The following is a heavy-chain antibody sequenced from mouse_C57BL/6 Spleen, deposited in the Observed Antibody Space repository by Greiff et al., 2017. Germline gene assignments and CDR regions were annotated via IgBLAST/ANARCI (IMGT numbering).Heavy chain of an antibody. CDR1: GYTFTSYW. J-gene: IGHJ3*01. Sequence: QVQLQQPGAELVRPGSSVKLSCKASGYTFTSYWMDWVKQRPGQGLEWIGNIYPSDSETHYNQKFKDKATLTVDKSSSTAYMQLSSLTSEDSAVYYCATGELRLSRAYWGQGTLVTVSA. CDR2: IYPSDSET. D-gene: IGHD3-2*02. CDR3: ATGELRLSRAY. V-gene: IGHV1-61*01.